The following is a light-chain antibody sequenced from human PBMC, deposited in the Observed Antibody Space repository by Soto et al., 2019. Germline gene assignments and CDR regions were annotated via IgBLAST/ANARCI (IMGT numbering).Light chain of an antibody. CDR1: SSDVGAYNY. CDR3: SSYTSSGTWL. V-gene: IGLV2-14*03. Sequence: QSALTQPASVSGSPGQSITISCTGTSSDVGAYNYVSWYQQHPGKAPKLMIYEVSSRPSGVSNRFSGSKSANTASLTISGLQAGDEADYYCSSYTSSGTWLFGGGTKLTVL. CDR2: EVS. J-gene: IGLJ3*02.